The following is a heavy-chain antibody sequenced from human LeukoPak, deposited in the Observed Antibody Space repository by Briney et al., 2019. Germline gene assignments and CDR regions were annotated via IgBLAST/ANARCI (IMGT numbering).Heavy chain of an antibody. CDR1: GGSISSGDYY. CDR2: TYYSGST. D-gene: IGHD2-15*01. V-gene: IGHV4-30-4*08. J-gene: IGHJ3*02. CDR3: AGGWFRDAFDI. Sequence: SQTLSLTCTVSGGSISSGDYYWSWIRQPPGKGLEWIGYTYYSGSTYYNPSLKSRVTISVDTSKNQFSLKLSSVTAADTAVYYCAGGWFRDAFDIWGQGTMVTVSS.